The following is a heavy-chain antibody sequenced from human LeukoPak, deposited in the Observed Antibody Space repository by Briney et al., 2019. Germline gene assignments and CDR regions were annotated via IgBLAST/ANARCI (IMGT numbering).Heavy chain of an antibody. D-gene: IGHD3-22*01. V-gene: IGHV4-59*01. Sequence: SETLSLTCTVSGGSISSYYWSWIRQPPGKGLEWIGYIYYSGSTNYNPSLKSRVTISVDTSKNQFSLKLSSVTAADTAVYYCARGLTYYYDSSGYSPLAGYMDVWGKGTTVTVSS. J-gene: IGHJ6*03. CDR3: ARGLTYYYDSSGYSPLAGYMDV. CDR1: GGSISSYY. CDR2: IYYSGST.